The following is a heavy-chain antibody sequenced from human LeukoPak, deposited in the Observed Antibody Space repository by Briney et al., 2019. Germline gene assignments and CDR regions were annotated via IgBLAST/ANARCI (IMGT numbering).Heavy chain of an antibody. CDR2: IWYDGSNK. D-gene: IGHD3-22*01. Sequence: AGGSLRLSCAASGFTFSSYSMNWVRQAPGKGLEWVAVIWYDGSNKYYADSVKGRFTISRDNSKNTLYLQMNSLRAEDTAVYYCARPPYTYYYDSSGYTHFDYWGQGTLVTVSS. CDR3: ARPPYTYYYDSSGYTHFDY. CDR1: GFTFSSYS. V-gene: IGHV3-33*08. J-gene: IGHJ4*02.